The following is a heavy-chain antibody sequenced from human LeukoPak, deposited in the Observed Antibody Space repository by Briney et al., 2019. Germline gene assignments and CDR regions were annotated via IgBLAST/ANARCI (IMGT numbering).Heavy chain of an antibody. Sequence: PGGSLRLSCAVSGFIVTGNYMTWVRLAPGKGLEWVSAISGSGGSTYYADSVKGRFTISRDNSKNTLYLQMNSLRAEDTAVYYCAKEGEAFGNAIDGGTKGGYYYYYMDVWGKGTTVTISS. CDR2: ISGSGGST. CDR1: GFIVTGNY. V-gene: IGHV3-23*01. D-gene: IGHD3-10*01. CDR3: AKEGEAFGNAIDGGTKGGYYYYYMDV. J-gene: IGHJ6*03.